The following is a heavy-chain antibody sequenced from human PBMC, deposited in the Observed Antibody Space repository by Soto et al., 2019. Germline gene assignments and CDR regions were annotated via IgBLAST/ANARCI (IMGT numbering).Heavy chain of an antibody. J-gene: IGHJ4*02. CDR1: GGTFSSHG. CDR2: IIPTFGTP. V-gene: IGHV1-69*06. D-gene: IGHD1-26*01. Sequence: QVQLVQSGTVVQRRGSSVKVSCQASGGTFSSHGMAWVRQAPGQGLEWMGGIIPTFGTPTYAPKFQGRVTITADKSTNTAYMELSSQRSEDTGVYYCASERSAQYFDFWGQGTLITVSS. CDR3: ASERSAQYFDF.